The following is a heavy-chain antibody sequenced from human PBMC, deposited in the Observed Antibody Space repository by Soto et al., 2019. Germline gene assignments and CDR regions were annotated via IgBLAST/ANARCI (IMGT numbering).Heavy chain of an antibody. D-gene: IGHD3-16*01. V-gene: IGHV3-30*18. CDR3: AKFWGPIPGTVADC. CDR2: ISYDGRKT. J-gene: IGHJ4*02. Sequence: QVQLVESGGGVVQPGRSLRLSCAASGFTFTNYGMHWVRQAPGKGLEWVAVISYDGRKTYYADSVKGRFTISRDISKNTLYLPMNSLRAEDTAVYYCAKFWGPIPGTVADCCGQGTLVTVAS. CDR1: GFTFTNYG.